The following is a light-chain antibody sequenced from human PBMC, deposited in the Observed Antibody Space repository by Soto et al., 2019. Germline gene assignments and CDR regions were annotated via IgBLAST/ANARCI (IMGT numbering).Light chain of an antibody. Sequence: DIQLTQSPSFLSASVGDRVTITCRASQGISSSLAWYQQKPGKAPNLLIYAASTLQTGVPTRFSGSGSGTEFTLTISSLQPEHFASYYCEQVNSYPLTFGGGTKVEIK. CDR1: QGISSS. CDR3: EQVNSYPLT. CDR2: AAS. J-gene: IGKJ4*01. V-gene: IGKV1-9*01.